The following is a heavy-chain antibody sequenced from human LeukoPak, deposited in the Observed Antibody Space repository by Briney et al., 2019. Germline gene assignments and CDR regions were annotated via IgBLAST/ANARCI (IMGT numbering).Heavy chain of an antibody. CDR3: ATILTPGYTYFNY. Sequence: PGGSLRLSCAASGFSFNNAWMTWVRQAPGKGLEWIGRIKGETDGGSTDYAAPVKGRFTISRDDSENTVYLQMNSLKAEDTAVYYCATILTPGYTYFNYWGQGTLVTVSS. V-gene: IGHV3-15*01. D-gene: IGHD5-12*01. CDR2: IKGETDGGST. J-gene: IGHJ4*02. CDR1: GFSFNNAW.